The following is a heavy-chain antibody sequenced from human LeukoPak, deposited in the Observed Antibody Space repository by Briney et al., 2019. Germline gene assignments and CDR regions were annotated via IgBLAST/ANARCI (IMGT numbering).Heavy chain of an antibody. V-gene: IGHV4-34*01. J-gene: IGHJ6*02. CDR3: QSYYYDYGMDV. CDR1: GGSFTGYY. CDR2: INHSGST. Sequence: SETLSLTCAVYGGSFTGYYWSWIRQPPGKGLEWIGEINHSGSTNYNPSLKSRVTISVDTSKNQFSLKLSSVTAADTAVYYCQSYYYDYGMDVWGQGTTVTVSS.